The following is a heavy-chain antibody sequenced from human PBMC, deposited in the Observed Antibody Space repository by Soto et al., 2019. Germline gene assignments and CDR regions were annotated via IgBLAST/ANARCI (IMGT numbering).Heavy chain of an antibody. V-gene: IGHV4-59*01. CDR2: IYYSGST. J-gene: IGHJ6*02. D-gene: IGHD2-15*01. CDR3: AGGIVVVVAATRNYYYYGMDV. Sequence: QVQLQESGPGLVKPSETLSLTCTVSGGSISSYYWSWIRQPPGKGLEWIGYIYYSGSTNYNPSLKSRVTISVDTAKNQFSLKLSSVTAADTAVYYCAGGIVVVVAATRNYYYYGMDVWGQGTKVTVSS. CDR1: GGSISSYY.